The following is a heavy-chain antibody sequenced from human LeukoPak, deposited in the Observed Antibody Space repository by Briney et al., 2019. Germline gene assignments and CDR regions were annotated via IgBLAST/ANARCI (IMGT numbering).Heavy chain of an antibody. V-gene: IGHV3-7*01. CDR2: IKPDETEK. D-gene: IGHD6-19*01. J-gene: IGHJ4*02. Sequence: GGSLRLSCAASGFTLSTYWMSWVRQAPGRGLEWVANIKPDETEKFYVDSVKGRFTISRDNAKNSVSLQMNSLRAEDTAVYYCAKVVAVAGFSFDYWGQGTLVTVSS. CDR3: AKVVAVAGFSFDY. CDR1: GFTLSTYW.